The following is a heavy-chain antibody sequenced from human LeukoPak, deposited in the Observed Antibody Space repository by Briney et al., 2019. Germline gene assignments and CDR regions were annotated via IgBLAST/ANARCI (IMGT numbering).Heavy chain of an antibody. CDR2: ISSSSNYI. J-gene: IGHJ6*04. V-gene: IGHV3-21*01. CDR3: ARNHCSGGSCLDV. Sequence: GGSLRLSCAASGFTFSSYSMNWVRHAPGKGLEWVSSISSSSNYIYCADSLKGRFIISRDNAKNSLYLQMNSLRAEDTAVYYCARNHCSGGSCLDVWGKGTTVTVSS. D-gene: IGHD2-15*01. CDR1: GFTFSSYS.